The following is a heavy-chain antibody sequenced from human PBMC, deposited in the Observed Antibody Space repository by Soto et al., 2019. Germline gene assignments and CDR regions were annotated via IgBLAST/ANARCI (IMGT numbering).Heavy chain of an antibody. CDR1: GGSMNSYY. Sequence: SETLSLTCTASGGSMNSYYWNWLRQPPGKRLESIGYIYDSGNTNYNPSLKSRVTISVDTSKNQFSLKLSSVTAADTAVYYCARHASYGSGKNWFDPWGQGTLVTVSS. CDR2: IYDSGNT. J-gene: IGHJ5*02. D-gene: IGHD3-10*01. V-gene: IGHV4-59*08. CDR3: ARHASYGSGKNWFDP.